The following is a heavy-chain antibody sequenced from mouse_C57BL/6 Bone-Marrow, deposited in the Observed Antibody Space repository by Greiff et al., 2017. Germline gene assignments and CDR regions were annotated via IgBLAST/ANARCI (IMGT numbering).Heavy chain of an antibody. J-gene: IGHJ2*01. V-gene: IGHV6-6*01. D-gene: IGHD1-1*01. CDR1: GFTFSDAW. CDR2: IRNKANNHAT. Sequence: EVQLVESGGGLVQPGGSMKLSCAASGFTFSDAWMDWVRQSPEKGLEWVAEIRNKANNHATYYAESVKGRFTNSRDDSKSSVYLQMNSLRAEDTGIDYCTSLFTVVVDYWGQGTTLTVSS. CDR3: TSLFTVVVDY.